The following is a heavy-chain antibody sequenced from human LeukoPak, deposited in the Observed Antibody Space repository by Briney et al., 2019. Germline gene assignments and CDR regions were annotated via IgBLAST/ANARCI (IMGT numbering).Heavy chain of an antibody. V-gene: IGHV4-39*07. D-gene: IGHD3-22*01. J-gene: IGHJ4*02. Sequence: SETLSLTCTVSGGSISSALYHWGWIRQPPGKGLEWIGTIYYTGNTYYNPSLKSRVTISVDASKNQFSLKLSSVTAADTAVYYCARDLGYYYVYWGQGTLVSVSS. CDR3: ARDLGYYYVY. CDR1: GGSISSALYH. CDR2: IYYTGNT.